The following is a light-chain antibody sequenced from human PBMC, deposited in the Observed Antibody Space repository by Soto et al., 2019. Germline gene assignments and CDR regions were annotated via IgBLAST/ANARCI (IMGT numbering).Light chain of an antibody. CDR3: QQYYSYPFT. J-gene: IGKJ3*01. V-gene: IGKV1-8*01. CDR2: AAS. CDR1: QGISSY. Sequence: AIRMTQSPSSFSASTGDRVTITCRASQGISSYLAWYQQKPGKAPKLLIYAASTLQSGVPSRFSGSGSGTDFTLTFSCLQSEDFATYYCQQYYSYPFTFGPGTKGD.